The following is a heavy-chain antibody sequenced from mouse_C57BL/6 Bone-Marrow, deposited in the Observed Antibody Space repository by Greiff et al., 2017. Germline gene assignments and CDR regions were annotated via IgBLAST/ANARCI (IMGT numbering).Heavy chain of an antibody. D-gene: IGHD2-3*01. V-gene: IGHV5-2*01. CDR2: INSDGGST. CDR3: ARWLLPYYYAMDY. CDR1: EYEFPSHD. J-gene: IGHJ4*01. Sequence: EVQRVESGGGLVQPGESLKLSCESNEYEFPSHDMSWFRKPPEKRLELVAAINSDGGSTYYPDTMERRFIISRDNTKKTLYLQMSSLRSEDTALYYCARWLLPYYYAMDYWGQGTSVTVSS.